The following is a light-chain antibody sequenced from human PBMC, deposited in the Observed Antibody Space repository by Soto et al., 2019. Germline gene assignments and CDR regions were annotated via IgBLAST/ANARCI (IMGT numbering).Light chain of an antibody. Sequence: IVMTQSPVTMSVSPGERATLSYRASQDIVSNVAWYQQRPGQAPRLLIYGASTRATDIPARFSGSGSGTEFTLTISGLQSADSAVYYCQQYSNWPPRLTFGGGTKVEMK. CDR3: QQYSNWPPRLT. J-gene: IGKJ4*01. CDR2: GAS. V-gene: IGKV3-15*01. CDR1: QDIVSN.